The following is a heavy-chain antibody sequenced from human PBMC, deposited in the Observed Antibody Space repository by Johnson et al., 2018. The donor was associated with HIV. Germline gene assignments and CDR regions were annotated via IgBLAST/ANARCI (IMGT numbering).Heavy chain of an antibody. D-gene: IGHD6-19*01. CDR3: ARVQWLILDAFDI. J-gene: IGHJ3*02. CDR1: GFTFSSYA. CDR2: ISYDGSNK. V-gene: IGHV3-30*04. Sequence: MQLVESGGGVVQPRRSLRLSCAASGFTFSSYAMHWVRQAPGKGLEWVAVISYDGSNKYYADSVKGRFTISRDNSKNTLYLQMNSLRAEDTAVYYCARVQWLILDAFDIWGQGTMVTVSS.